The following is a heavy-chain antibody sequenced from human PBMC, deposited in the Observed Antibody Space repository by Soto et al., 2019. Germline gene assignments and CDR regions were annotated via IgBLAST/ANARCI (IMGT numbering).Heavy chain of an antibody. V-gene: IGHV3-23*01. Sequence: PGGSLRLSCAASRFSFSTYPMTWVRQAPGKRLEGVSSISGSGGDTYYIDSVKGRFTISRHNYKNTVHMQMNSMSAEDTAVYYCAKILSTVTTYYYGMDVWGQGTTVTVSS. CDR1: RFSFSTYP. D-gene: IGHD4-17*01. CDR2: ISGSGGDT. J-gene: IGHJ6*02. CDR3: AKILSTVTTYYYGMDV.